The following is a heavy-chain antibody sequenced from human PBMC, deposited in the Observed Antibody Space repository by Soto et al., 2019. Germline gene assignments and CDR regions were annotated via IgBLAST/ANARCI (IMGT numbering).Heavy chain of an antibody. D-gene: IGHD1-26*01. CDR3: ARDLGVSGSRFDY. Sequence: SETLSLTCTVSGGSIGSGGYYWSWIRQHPGKGLEWIGYIYYSGSTYYNPSLKSRVTISVDTSKNQFSLKLSSVTAADTAVYYCARDLGVSGSRFDYWGQGTLVTVSS. CDR2: IYYSGST. V-gene: IGHV4-31*03. CDR1: GGSIGSGGYY. J-gene: IGHJ4*02.